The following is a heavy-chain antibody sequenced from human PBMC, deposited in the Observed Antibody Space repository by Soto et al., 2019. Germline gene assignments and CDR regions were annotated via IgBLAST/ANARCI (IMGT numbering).Heavy chain of an antibody. D-gene: IGHD6-6*01. CDR3: AREGNEYSSSAGVRFGYFDL. CDR1: GYTFTSYA. J-gene: IGHJ2*01. Sequence: QVQLVQSGAEVKKPGASVKVSCKASGYTFTSYAMHWVRQAPGQRLEWMGWINAGNGNTKYSQKFQGRVTITRDTSASTAYMALSSLRSEETAVYYCAREGNEYSSSAGVRFGYFDLWGRGTLLTVSS. V-gene: IGHV1-3*01. CDR2: INAGNGNT.